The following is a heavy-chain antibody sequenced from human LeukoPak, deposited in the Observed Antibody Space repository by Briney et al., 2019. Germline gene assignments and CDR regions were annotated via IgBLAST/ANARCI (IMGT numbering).Heavy chain of an antibody. Sequence: GASVKVSCKASGRLFTSYGIAWVRQAPGEGPEWVGWVSNFDGDTKVAENLQGRVTLTTDSSTSTAYMVLTNLKFDDTAVYYCVRARGCSNCVLTDGFDSWGQGTKVTVSS. CDR1: GRLFTSYG. D-gene: IGHD6-13*01. V-gene: IGHV1-18*01. J-gene: IGHJ3*01. CDR2: VSNFDGDT. CDR3: VRARGCSNCVLTDGFDS.